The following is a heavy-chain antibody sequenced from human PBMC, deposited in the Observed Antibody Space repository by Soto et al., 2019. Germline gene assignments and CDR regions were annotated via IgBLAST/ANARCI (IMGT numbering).Heavy chain of an antibody. CDR2: LYSSGST. D-gene: IGHD3-22*01. Sequence: EVQLVESGGGLIQPGGSLRLSCAASGFTFTGNDMNWVRQAPGKGLEWVSLLYSSGSTYCADSVKGRFTISRDNSNNTLYLQMSSLRAEDTAVYYCAARPLLPGAPWGQGTMVTVSS. J-gene: IGHJ3*01. CDR3: AARPLLPGAP. V-gene: IGHV3-53*01. CDR1: GFTFTGND.